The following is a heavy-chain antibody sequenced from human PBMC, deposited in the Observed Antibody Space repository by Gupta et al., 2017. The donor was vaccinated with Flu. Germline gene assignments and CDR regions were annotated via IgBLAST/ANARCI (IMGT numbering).Heavy chain of an antibody. CDR2: IIPSFETA. J-gene: IGHJ5*02. V-gene: IGHV1-69*01. D-gene: IGHD2-2*01. Sequence: GQGLEWMGGIIPSFETANYAQKFQGRVTITADEPTSTAYMELSSLRSEDTAVYYCARANNCSSSTCYFRWFDPWGQGTLVTVSS. CDR3: ARANNCSSSTCYFRWFDP.